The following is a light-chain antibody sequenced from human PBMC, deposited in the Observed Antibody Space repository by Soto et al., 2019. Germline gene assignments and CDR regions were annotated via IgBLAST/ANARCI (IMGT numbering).Light chain of an antibody. CDR3: QQYGSSPRT. V-gene: IGKV3-20*01. J-gene: IGKJ1*01. CDR1: QSISSY. CDR2: DAS. Sequence: EVVLTQSPDTLSLPPGERATLSCRASQSISSYLAWYQQKPGQAPRLLIYDASSRATGIPARFSGSGSGTDFSLTISRLEAEDFAVYYCQQYGSSPRTFGQGTKVDIK.